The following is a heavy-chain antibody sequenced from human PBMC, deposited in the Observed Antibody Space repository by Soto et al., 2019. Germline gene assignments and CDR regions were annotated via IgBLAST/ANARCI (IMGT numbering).Heavy chain of an antibody. CDR1: GFSYSSYW. CDR3: ARERHYYDMSGYQGY. CDR2: IKHDGSDK. Sequence: EVQLVESGGDLVQPGGSLRLSCAASGFSYSSYWMSWVRQAPGKGLEWVANIKHDGSDKDYVDSVKGRFTISRDNAKNSLYLQMNSLRVEATAVYYCARERHYYDMSGYQGYWGQGTLVTVSS. V-gene: IGHV3-7*01. D-gene: IGHD3-22*01. J-gene: IGHJ4*02.